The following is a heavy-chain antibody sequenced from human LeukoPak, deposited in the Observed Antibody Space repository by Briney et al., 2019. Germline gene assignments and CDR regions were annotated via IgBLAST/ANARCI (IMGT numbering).Heavy chain of an antibody. J-gene: IGHJ4*02. Sequence: GGSLRLSCAASGFTFSNYWMHWVRQAPGKGLVLVSRINSDGSSTNYADSVKGRFTISRDNAKNTLYLEMNGLRAEDTAVYYCVRDISGTGVYWGQGTLVSVSS. V-gene: IGHV3-74*01. D-gene: IGHD6-13*01. CDR1: GFTFSNYW. CDR2: INSDGSST. CDR3: VRDISGTGVY.